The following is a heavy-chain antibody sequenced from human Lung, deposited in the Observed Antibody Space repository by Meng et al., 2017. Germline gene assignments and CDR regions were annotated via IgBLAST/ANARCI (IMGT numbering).Heavy chain of an antibody. CDR2: INQSGST. J-gene: IGHJ4*02. CDR3: ARGPTTMAHDFDY. D-gene: IGHD4-11*01. Sequence: QVQLQEWGAVWLKRSVALALTCVVPGGSFSDYYWSWIRQAPGKGLEWIGEINQSGSTNYNPSLESRATISVDTSQNNLSLKLNSVTAADSAVYYCARGPTTMAHDFDYWGQGTLVTVSS. V-gene: IGHV4-34*01. CDR1: GGSFSDYY.